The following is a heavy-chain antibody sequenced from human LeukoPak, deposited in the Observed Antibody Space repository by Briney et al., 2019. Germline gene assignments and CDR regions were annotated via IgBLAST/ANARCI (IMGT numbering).Heavy chain of an antibody. Sequence: SETLSLTRTVSGGSISSGDYYWSWIRQPPGKGLEWIGYIYYSGSTYYNPSLKSRVTISVDTSKNQFSLKLSSVTAADTAVYYCARDYGYGDYYRWFDPWGQGTLVTVSS. CDR3: ARDYGYGDYYRWFDP. D-gene: IGHD4-17*01. CDR2: IYYSGST. CDR1: GGSISSGDYY. J-gene: IGHJ5*02. V-gene: IGHV4-30-4*01.